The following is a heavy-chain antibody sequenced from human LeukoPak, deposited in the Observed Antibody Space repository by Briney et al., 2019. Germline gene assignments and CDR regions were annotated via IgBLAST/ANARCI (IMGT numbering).Heavy chain of an antibody. CDR2: IYYNGDT. CDR3: VRVVPAARFGMDV. Sequence: SETLSLTCTVSGGSISSYYWSWIRQPPGKGLEWIGYIYYNGDTNYNPSLKSRVTISVDTSKNQFSLRLSSVTAADTAVYYCVRVVPAARFGMDVWGQGTTVTVSS. V-gene: IGHV4-59*01. J-gene: IGHJ6*02. CDR1: GGSISSYY. D-gene: IGHD2-2*01.